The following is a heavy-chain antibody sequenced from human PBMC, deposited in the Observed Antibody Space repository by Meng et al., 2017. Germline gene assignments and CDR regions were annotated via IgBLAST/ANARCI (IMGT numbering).Heavy chain of an antibody. V-gene: IGHV1-2*06. Sequence: QVAVVESGGEGKKPGASVKVPCKPSGYNFPDYYIHWVRQAPGQGLEWMGRIDPKNGDAHYAQKFQGRVTMTGDTSISTAYMDLSGLRSDDTAVYYCARDRSMGGASDDYWGQGTLVTVSS. D-gene: IGHD3-16*01. CDR3: ARDRSMGGASDDY. J-gene: IGHJ4*02. CDR1: GYNFPDYY. CDR2: IDPKNGDA.